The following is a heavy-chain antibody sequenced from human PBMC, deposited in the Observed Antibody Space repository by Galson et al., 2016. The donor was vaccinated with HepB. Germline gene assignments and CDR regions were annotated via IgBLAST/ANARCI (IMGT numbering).Heavy chain of an antibody. D-gene: IGHD2-2*01. CDR2: IKQDGSER. J-gene: IGHJ4*02. V-gene: IGHV3-7*03. Sequence: SLRLSCAASGFTFSSHWMSWVRQAPGKGLEWVATIKQDGSERYYVDSVKGRFTISRDNAKNSLYLQMNSLRVEDTAVYYCAHAPNLYYFDNWGQGTLVTASS. CDR1: GFTFSSHW. CDR3: AHAPNLYYFDN.